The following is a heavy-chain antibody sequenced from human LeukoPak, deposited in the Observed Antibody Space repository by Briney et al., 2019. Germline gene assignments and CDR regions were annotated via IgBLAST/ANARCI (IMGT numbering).Heavy chain of an antibody. D-gene: IGHD3-3*01. CDR1: GFTVSSYA. CDR3: AKSLDDFWSGYLGWYFDL. V-gene: IGHV3-23*01. CDR2: ISGSGGST. Sequence: GGSLRLSCAASGFTVSSYAMSWVRQAPGKWLEWVSAISGSGGSTYYADSVKGRFTISRDNSKNTLYLQMNSLRAEDTAVYYCAKSLDDFWSGYLGWYFDLWGRGTLVTVSS. J-gene: IGHJ2*01.